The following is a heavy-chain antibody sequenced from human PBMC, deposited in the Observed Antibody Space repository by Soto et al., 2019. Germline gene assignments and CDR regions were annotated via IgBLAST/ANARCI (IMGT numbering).Heavy chain of an antibody. D-gene: IGHD6-19*01. Sequence: AAVKVSCKASGYTFTSYAMHWVRQAPGQRLEWMGWINAGNGNTKYSQKFQGRVTITRDTSASTAYMELSSLRSEDTAVYYCASGRTVAGSGWFDYWGQGTLVTVSS. J-gene: IGHJ4*02. V-gene: IGHV1-3*01. CDR2: INAGNGNT. CDR3: ASGRTVAGSGWFDY. CDR1: GYTFTSYA.